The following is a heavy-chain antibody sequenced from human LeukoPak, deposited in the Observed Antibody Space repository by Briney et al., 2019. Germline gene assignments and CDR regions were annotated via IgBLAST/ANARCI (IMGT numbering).Heavy chain of an antibody. CDR3: ARRPDYYDSSGYYSPYYFDY. D-gene: IGHD3-22*01. J-gene: IGHJ4*02. CDR1: GGSISSSSYY. Sequence: SETLSLTCTVSGGSISSSSYYWGWIRQPPGKGLEWIGSIYYSGSTYYNPSLKSRVTISVDTSKNQFSLKLSSVTAADTAVYYCARRPDYYDSSGYYSPYYFDYWGQGTLVTVSS. V-gene: IGHV4-39*07. CDR2: IYYSGST.